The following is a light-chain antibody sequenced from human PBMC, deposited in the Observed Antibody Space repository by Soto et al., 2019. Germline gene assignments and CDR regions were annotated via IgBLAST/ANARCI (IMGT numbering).Light chain of an antibody. V-gene: IGKV4-1*01. Sequence: DIVMTQSPDSLAVSLGERATINCKSSQSVLYSSNNKNYLAWYQQKPRQPPKLLIYWASTRESGVPVRFSGSGSGTDFTLTISSLQAEDVAVYYCQQYYGTPYTFGQGTKLEIK. CDR1: QSVLYSSNNKNY. CDR3: QQYYGTPYT. CDR2: WAS. J-gene: IGKJ2*01.